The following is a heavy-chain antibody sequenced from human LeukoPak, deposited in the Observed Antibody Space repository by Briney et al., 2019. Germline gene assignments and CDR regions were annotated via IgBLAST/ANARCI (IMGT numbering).Heavy chain of an antibody. CDR3: AGSGSYFYYYYYYMDV. D-gene: IGHD3-10*01. CDR2: INHSGST. Sequence: SETLSLTCAVYGPSFSVYYCSWIRHPPEGGREWFGEINHSGSTNYNPSLKSRVTISVDTSKNQFSLKLSSVTAADTAVYYCAGSGSYFYYYYYYMDVWGKGTTVTVSS. V-gene: IGHV4-34*01. CDR1: GPSFSVYY. J-gene: IGHJ6*03.